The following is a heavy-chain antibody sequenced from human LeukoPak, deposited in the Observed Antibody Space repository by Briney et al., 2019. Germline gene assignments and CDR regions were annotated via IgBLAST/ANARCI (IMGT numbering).Heavy chain of an antibody. Sequence: GGPLRLSCAASGLTFSSYEMNWVRQAPGKGLEWVSYISSSGSTIYYADSVKGRFTISRDNSKNTLYLQMNSLRAEDTAVYYCAKGEGWFGEPMGYWGQGTLVTVSS. D-gene: IGHD3-10*01. CDR1: GLTFSSYE. V-gene: IGHV3-48*03. CDR3: AKGEGWFGEPMGY. J-gene: IGHJ4*02. CDR2: ISSSGSTI.